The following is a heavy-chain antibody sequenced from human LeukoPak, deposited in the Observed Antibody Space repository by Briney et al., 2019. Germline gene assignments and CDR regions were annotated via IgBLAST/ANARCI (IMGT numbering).Heavy chain of an antibody. Sequence: GGSLRLSCAASGFSFSSSWMSWVRQAPGRGLEWVANINQDGSDKYYVDSVKGRFTISRDNAKNSLYLQMNSLRAEDTAVYYCAILWFGKGLDYWGQGTLVTVSS. V-gene: IGHV3-7*01. J-gene: IGHJ4*02. CDR2: INQDGSDK. CDR1: GFSFSSSW. CDR3: AILWFGKGLDY. D-gene: IGHD3-10*01.